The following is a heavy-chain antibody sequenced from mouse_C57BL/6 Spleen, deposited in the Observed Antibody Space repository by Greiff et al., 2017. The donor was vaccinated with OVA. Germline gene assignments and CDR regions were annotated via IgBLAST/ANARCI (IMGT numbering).Heavy chain of an antibody. D-gene: IGHD4-1*01. V-gene: IGHV1-82*01. CDR3: ARELGRQAYFDY. J-gene: IGHJ2*01. Sequence: VQLPQSGPELVKPGASVKISCKASGYAFSSSWMNWVKQRPGKGLEWIGRIYPGDGDTNYNGKFKGKATLTADKSSSTAYMQLSSLTSEDSAVYFCARELGRQAYFDYWGQGTTLTVSS. CDR2: IYPGDGDT. CDR1: GYAFSSSW.